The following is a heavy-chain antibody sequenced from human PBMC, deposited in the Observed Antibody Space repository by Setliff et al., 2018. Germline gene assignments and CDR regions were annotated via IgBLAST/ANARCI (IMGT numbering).Heavy chain of an antibody. D-gene: IGHD3-22*01. Sequence: ASVKVSCKASGYTFTSYAMHWVRQAPGQRLEWMGWINAGNGNTKYSQKFQGRVTITRDTSASTAYMELSSLRSEDTAVYYCARSYYYDSSKDEKLDYWGQGTLVTVSS. CDR3: ARSYYYDSSKDEKLDY. V-gene: IGHV1-3*01. J-gene: IGHJ4*02. CDR1: GYTFTSYA. CDR2: INAGNGNT.